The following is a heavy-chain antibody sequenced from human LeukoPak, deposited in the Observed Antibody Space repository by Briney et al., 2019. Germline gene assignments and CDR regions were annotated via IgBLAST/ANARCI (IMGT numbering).Heavy chain of an antibody. CDR3: ARDERRFCSDGSCYPGDH. CDR1: GFTFSDYA. CDR2: ISRTSSYI. Sequence: GGSLRLSCAASGFTFSDYAMKWVRQAPGKGLEWVAAISRTSSYIYYSDSVKGRFTISRDHAENSVYLQMDSLRAEDTAVYYCARDERRFCSDGSCYPGDHWGQGTLVTVSS. V-gene: IGHV3-21*01. D-gene: IGHD2-15*01. J-gene: IGHJ4*02.